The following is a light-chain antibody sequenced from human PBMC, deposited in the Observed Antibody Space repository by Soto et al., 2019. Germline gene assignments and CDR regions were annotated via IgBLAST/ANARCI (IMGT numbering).Light chain of an antibody. V-gene: IGKV4-1*01. CDR1: QSVLYSSNNKNY. J-gene: IGKJ1*01. Sequence: DIVLTQSPDSLAVSLGERATINCKSSQSVLYSSNNKNYFAWYQQKPGQPPKLLIYWASTRKSGVPDRFSGSESGPDFTLTIFSLQAEDVDVYSCHPHYPTLLTFREGTKVEIK. CDR2: WAS. CDR3: HPHYPTLLT.